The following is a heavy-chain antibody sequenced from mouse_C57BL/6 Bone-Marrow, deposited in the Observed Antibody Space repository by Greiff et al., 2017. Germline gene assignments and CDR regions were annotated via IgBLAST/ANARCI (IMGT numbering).Heavy chain of an antibody. D-gene: IGHD2-1*01. CDR3: ARLCNSAWFAY. V-gene: IGHV5-6*01. J-gene: IGHJ3*01. CDR2: ISSGGSYT. Sequence: EVKVVESGGDLVKPGGSLKLSCAASGFTFSSYGMSWVRQTPDKRLEWVATISSGGSYTYYPDSVKGRFTISRDNAKNTLYRQMSSLKSEDTAMYYCARLCNSAWFAYWGQGTLVTVSA. CDR1: GFTFSSYG.